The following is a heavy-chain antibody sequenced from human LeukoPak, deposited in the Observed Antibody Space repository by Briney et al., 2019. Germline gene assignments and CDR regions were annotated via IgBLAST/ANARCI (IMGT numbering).Heavy chain of an antibody. CDR3: AVYCSGGSCYERGFDY. CDR1: GFSISRYS. D-gene: IGHD2-15*01. V-gene: IGHV3-21*01. CDR2: ISSSSSYI. Sequence: SGGSLRLSCAASGFSISRYSMNWVRQAPGKGLEWVSSISSSSSYIYYADSVKGRFTISRDNAKNSLYLQMNSLRAEDTAVYYCAVYCSGGSCYERGFDYWGQGTLVTVSS. J-gene: IGHJ4*02.